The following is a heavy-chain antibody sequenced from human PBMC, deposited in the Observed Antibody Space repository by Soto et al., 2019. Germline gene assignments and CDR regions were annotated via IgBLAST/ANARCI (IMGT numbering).Heavy chain of an antibody. D-gene: IGHD2-15*01. Sequence: EVQLVESGGGLVQPGGSLRLSCAASGFSFDDYAMHWVRQDPGKGLEWVSGINWNSLKLGYADSVKGRFTISRDNAKNSLYLQMNSLRPEDTALYYCAKDKYCRGGSCDWDYLDSWGQGTLVTVSS. CDR1: GFSFDDYA. J-gene: IGHJ4*02. CDR2: INWNSLKL. CDR3: AKDKYCRGGSCDWDYLDS. V-gene: IGHV3-9*01.